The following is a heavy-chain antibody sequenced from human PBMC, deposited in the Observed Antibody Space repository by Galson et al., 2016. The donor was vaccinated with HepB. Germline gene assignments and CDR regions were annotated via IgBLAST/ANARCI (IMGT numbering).Heavy chain of an antibody. CDR3: ARDVGDYVPGDV. V-gene: IGHV4-34*01. CDR1: SASFNNYY. Sequence: SETLSLTCAVYSASFNNYYWSWIRQPSGRGLEWVGEVDPSGDTNYNPSLKSRLTISVDTSKKQFSLNLSSVTAADAAVYYCARDVGDYVPGDVWGQGTTVTVSS. D-gene: IGHD4-17*01. CDR2: VDPSGDT. J-gene: IGHJ6*02.